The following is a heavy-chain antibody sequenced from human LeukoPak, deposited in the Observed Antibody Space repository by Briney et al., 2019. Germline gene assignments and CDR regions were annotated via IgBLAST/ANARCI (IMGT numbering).Heavy chain of an antibody. CDR2: IYTSGST. CDR3: ARFSSIAAAFDY. Sequence: SETLSLTCTVSGGSFSTYYWSWIRQPAGKGLEWIGRIYTSGSTDYNPSLNSRVTMSLDTSKNQFSLKLSSVTAADTAVYYCARFSSIAAAFDYWGQGTLVTVSS. J-gene: IGHJ4*02. D-gene: IGHD6-6*01. CDR1: GGSFSTYY. V-gene: IGHV4-4*07.